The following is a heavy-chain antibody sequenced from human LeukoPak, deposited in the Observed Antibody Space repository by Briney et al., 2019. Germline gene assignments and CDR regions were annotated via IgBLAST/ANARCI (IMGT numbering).Heavy chain of an antibody. V-gene: IGHV3-33*01. Sequence: GRSLRLSCAASGFTFSSYGMHWVRQAPGKGLEWVAVIWHDGSNKYYADSVKGRFTISRDNSKNTLYLQMNSLRAEDTAVYYCARVQPLNPNYYYYYGMDVWGQGTTVTVSS. CDR2: IWHDGSNK. CDR3: ARVQPLNPNYYYYYGMDV. CDR1: GFTFSSYG. D-gene: IGHD1-1*01. J-gene: IGHJ6*02.